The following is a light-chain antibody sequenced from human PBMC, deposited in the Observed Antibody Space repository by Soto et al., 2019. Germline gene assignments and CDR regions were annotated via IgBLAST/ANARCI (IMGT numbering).Light chain of an antibody. CDR3: QQYHNWLPYT. CDR2: GAS. J-gene: IGKJ2*01. V-gene: IGKV3-15*01. CDR1: QSVSSN. Sequence: EIVMTQSPATLSVSPGERATLSCRASQSVSSNLAWYQQKPGQAPRLLIYGASTRATGIPARFSGSGSGTEFTLTISSLQSEDFAVYYCQQYHNWLPYTFGQGTKLEIK.